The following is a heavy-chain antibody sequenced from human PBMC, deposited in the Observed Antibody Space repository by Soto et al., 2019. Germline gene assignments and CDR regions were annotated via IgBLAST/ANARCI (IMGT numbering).Heavy chain of an antibody. J-gene: IGHJ4*02. CDR2: IFPIFGTA. V-gene: IGHV1-69*01. CDR3: ARVGGGNDYFDY. CDR1: GGTFSSYA. D-gene: IGHD2-15*01. Sequence: QVQLVQSGAEVKKPGSSVKVSCKASGGTFSSYAISWVRQAPGQGLEWMGGIFPIFGTANYAQEVQGRVTITADESTSTAYMELSSLRSEDTAVYYCARVGGGNDYFDYWGQGTLVTVSS.